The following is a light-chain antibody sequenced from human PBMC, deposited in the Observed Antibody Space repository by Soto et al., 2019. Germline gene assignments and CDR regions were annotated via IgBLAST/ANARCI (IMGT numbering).Light chain of an antibody. Sequence: QSALTQPASVSGSPGQSNTISCTGTSSDIGAYNYVSWYQQHPGKTPKLLIYEVSDRPPGISDRFSGSKSGNTASLTISKLQSEDESDYYCNSYTAFNTRVFGTGTKVTVL. J-gene: IGLJ1*01. CDR3: NSYTAFNTRV. CDR1: SSDIGAYNY. CDR2: EVS. V-gene: IGLV2-14*01.